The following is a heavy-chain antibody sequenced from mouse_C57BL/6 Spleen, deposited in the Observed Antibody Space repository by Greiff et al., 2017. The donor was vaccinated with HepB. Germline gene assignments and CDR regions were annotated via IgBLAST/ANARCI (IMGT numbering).Heavy chain of an antibody. V-gene: IGHV1-64*01. CDR1: GYTFTSYW. CDR2: IHPNSGST. Sequence: QVQLQQPGAELVKPGASVKLSCKASGYTFTSYWMHWVKQRPGQGLEWIGMIHPNSGSTNYNEKFKSKATLTVDKSSSTAYMQLSSLTSEDSAVYYCARGAYYSNYGFADWGQGTLVTVSA. D-gene: IGHD2-5*01. CDR3: ARGAYYSNYGFAD. J-gene: IGHJ3*01.